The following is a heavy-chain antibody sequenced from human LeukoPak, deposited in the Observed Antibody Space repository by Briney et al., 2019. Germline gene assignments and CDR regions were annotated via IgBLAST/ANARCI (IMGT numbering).Heavy chain of an antibody. D-gene: IGHD1-26*01. CDR1: DGSINSYY. CDR2: IYCNGNT. Sequence: MSSETLSLTCSVSDGSINSYYWNWIRRPPGKGLEWIGYIYCNGNTNYSPSLKSRVTMSVDTSKNLFSLKVSSVTAADTAVYYCARGRSNYYGMDVWGQGTTVTVSS. J-gene: IGHJ6*02. CDR3: ARGRSNYYGMDV. V-gene: IGHV4-59*01.